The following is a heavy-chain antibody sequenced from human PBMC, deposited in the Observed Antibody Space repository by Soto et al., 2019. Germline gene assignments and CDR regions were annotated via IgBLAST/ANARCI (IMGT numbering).Heavy chain of an antibody. J-gene: IGHJ6*02. CDR1: GYIFTGYH. CDR2: INPNSGDT. V-gene: IGHV1-2*02. D-gene: IGHD3-9*01. Sequence: GASVKVSCKASGYIFTGYHIHWVRQAPGRGLEWMGWINPNSGDTEYAQNFQGRVTMTRDTSFNLVYMEMSGLMSDDTAVYYCARDARGTRGFDEIDICGQGTTVTVYS. CDR3: ARDARGTRGFDEIDI.